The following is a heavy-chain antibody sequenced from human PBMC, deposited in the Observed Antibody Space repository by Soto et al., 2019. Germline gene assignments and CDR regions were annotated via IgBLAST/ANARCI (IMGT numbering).Heavy chain of an antibody. CDR1: GYTFTSYD. CDR3: ARGYWPQYYGSGSSRGVGHPLGDHYYYYYMDV. D-gene: IGHD3-10*01. CDR2: MNPNSGNT. Sequence: ASVKVSCKASGYTFTSYDINWVRQATGQGLEWMGWMNPNSGNTGYAQKFQGRVTMTRNTSISTAYMELSSLRSEDTAVYYCARGYWPQYYGSGSSRGVGHPLGDHYYYYYMDVWGKGTTVTVSS. V-gene: IGHV1-8*01. J-gene: IGHJ6*03.